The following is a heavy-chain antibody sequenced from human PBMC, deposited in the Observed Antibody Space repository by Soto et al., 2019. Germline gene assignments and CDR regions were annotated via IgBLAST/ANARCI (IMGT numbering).Heavy chain of an antibody. CDR3: AACTPGDALNI. V-gene: IGHV4-30-4*01. CDR1: GGSISRDAYQ. CDR2: ISYSGSA. J-gene: IGHJ3*02. Sequence: SETLSLTCSVSGGSISRDAYQWSWIRQPPGKGLEWIGYISYSGSAYYNPSLKSRLTISEDTSKNQFSLKLKSVTAADTAVYYGAACTPGDALNIWAQETMAPV. D-gene: IGHD2-2*01.